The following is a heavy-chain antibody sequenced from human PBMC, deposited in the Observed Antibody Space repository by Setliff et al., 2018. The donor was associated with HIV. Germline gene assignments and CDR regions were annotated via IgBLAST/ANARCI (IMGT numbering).Heavy chain of an antibody. CDR3: ASTGYSSGWSFDY. CDR2: VHSTGTT. Sequence: PSETLSLTCTVSGGSFSTYYWSWIRQPAGEGPEYIGRVHSTGTTIYNPSLKSRVTISVDTSKNQFSLSLNSVTAADTAVYYCASTGYSSGWSFDYWGQGTLVTV. J-gene: IGHJ4*02. V-gene: IGHV4-4*07. D-gene: IGHD6-19*01. CDR1: GGSFSTYY.